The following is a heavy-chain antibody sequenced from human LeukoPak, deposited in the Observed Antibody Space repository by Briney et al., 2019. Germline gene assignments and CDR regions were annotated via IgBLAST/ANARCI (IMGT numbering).Heavy chain of an antibody. CDR2: ISGSGGST. Sequence: HPGGSLRLSCAASGFTFDDYGMSWVRQAPGKGLEWASGISGSGGSTYYADSVKGRFTISRDNSKNTLYLQMNSLRAEDTAVYYCVKPGLPDIYYFDYWGQGTLVTVSS. CDR3: VKPGLPDIYYFDY. D-gene: IGHD5-12*01. J-gene: IGHJ4*02. CDR1: GFTFDDYG. V-gene: IGHV3-23*01.